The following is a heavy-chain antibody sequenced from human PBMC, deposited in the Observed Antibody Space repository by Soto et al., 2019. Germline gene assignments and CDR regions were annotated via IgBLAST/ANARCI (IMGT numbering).Heavy chain of an antibody. CDR1: GGSISSYY. CDR3: ARDDGAAGTFDY. D-gene: IGHD6-13*01. CDR2: TYYSGST. V-gene: IGHV4-59*01. Sequence: PSETLSLTCTVSGGSISSYYWSWIRQPPGKGLEWIGYTYYSGSTNYNPSLKSRVTISVDTSKNQFSLKLSSVTAADTAVYYCARDDGAAGTFDYWGQGTLVTVSS. J-gene: IGHJ4*02.